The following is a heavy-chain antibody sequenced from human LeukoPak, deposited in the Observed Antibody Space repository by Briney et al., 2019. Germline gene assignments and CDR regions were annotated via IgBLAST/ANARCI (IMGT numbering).Heavy chain of an antibody. Sequence: SETLSLTCTVSGGSISSSSYYWSWIRQPAGKGLEWIGRIYTSGSTNYNPSLKSRVTISVDTSKNQFSLKLSSVTAADTAVYYCARDGAGRQFRNYYYGSGSYYNIIWGQGTMVTVSS. J-gene: IGHJ3*02. CDR2: IYTSGST. V-gene: IGHV4-61*02. CDR1: GGSISSSSYY. D-gene: IGHD3-10*01. CDR3: ARDGAGRQFRNYYYGSGSYYNII.